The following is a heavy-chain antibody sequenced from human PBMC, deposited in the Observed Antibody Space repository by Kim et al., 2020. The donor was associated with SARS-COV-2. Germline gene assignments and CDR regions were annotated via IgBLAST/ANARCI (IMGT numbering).Heavy chain of an antibody. CDR3: AKAGYYGSGSYDGMDV. CDR2: ISGSGGST. J-gene: IGHJ6*02. D-gene: IGHD3-10*01. V-gene: IGHV3-23*01. CDR1: GFTFSSYA. Sequence: GGSLRLSCAASGFTFSSYAMSWVRQAPGKGLEWVSAISGSGGSTYYADSVKGRFTISRDNSKNTLYLQMNSLRAEDTAVYYCAKAGYYGSGSYDGMDVWGQGTTVTVSS.